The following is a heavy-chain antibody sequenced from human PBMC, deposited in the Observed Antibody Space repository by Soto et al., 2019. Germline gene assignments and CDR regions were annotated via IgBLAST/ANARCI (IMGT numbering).Heavy chain of an antibody. V-gene: IGHV4-4*02. CDR1: GGSISSNIL. J-gene: IGHJ5*02. CDR2: IYHSGST. D-gene: IGHD6-19*01. CDR3: ARAQIAVASIKFDP. Sequence: SETLSLTCAVFGGSISSNILWSWVRQPPGKGLEWIGEIYHSGSTNYNPSLKSRVTMSVDKSKNQFSLNLRSVTAADTAVYYCARAQIAVASIKFDPWGQGTLVTVSS.